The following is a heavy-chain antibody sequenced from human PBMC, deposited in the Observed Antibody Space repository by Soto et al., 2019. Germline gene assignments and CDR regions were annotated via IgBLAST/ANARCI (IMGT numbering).Heavy chain of an antibody. Sequence: GASVKVSCKASGGTFSSYAISWVRQAPGQGLEWMGGIIPIFGTANYAQKFQGRVTITADKSTGTAYMELNSPRSEDTAVYYCVRDSPIGSTFSGYDGIDYWGQGTLVTVSS. V-gene: IGHV1-69*06. D-gene: IGHD5-12*01. CDR3: VRDSPIGSTFSGYDGIDY. CDR1: GGTFSSYA. CDR2: IIPIFGTA. J-gene: IGHJ4*02.